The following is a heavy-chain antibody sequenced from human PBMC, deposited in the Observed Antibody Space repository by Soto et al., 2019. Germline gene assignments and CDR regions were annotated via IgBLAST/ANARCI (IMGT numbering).Heavy chain of an antibody. J-gene: IGHJ4*02. Sequence: SETLSLTCAVSGGSISSSNWWSWVRQPPGKGLEWIGEIYHSGSTNYNPSLKSRVTISVDKSKNQFSLKLSSVTAADTAVYYCASASYDSSGYYYVSSYWGQGTLVTVSS. CDR3: ASASYDSSGYYYVSSY. CDR2: IYHSGST. D-gene: IGHD3-22*01. V-gene: IGHV4-4*02. CDR1: GGSISSSNW.